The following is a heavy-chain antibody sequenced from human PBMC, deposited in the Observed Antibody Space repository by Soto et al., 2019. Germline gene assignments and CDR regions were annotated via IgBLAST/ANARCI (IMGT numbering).Heavy chain of an antibody. J-gene: IGHJ6*03. Sequence: GGSLRLSCAASGFTFSSYGMHWVRQAPGKGLEWVAVISYDGSNKYYADSVKGRFTISRDNSKNTLYLQMNSLRAEDTAVYYCAKGGHGGYGAYYYYYYMDVWGKGTTVTVSS. V-gene: IGHV3-30*18. CDR2: ISYDGSNK. CDR1: GFTFSSYG. CDR3: AKGGHGGYGAYYYYYYMDV. D-gene: IGHD5-12*01.